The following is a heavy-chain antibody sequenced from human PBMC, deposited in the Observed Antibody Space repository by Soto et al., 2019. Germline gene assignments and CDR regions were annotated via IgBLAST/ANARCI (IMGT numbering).Heavy chain of an antibody. J-gene: IGHJ6*03. V-gene: IGHV1-18*01. CDR2: ISAYNGNT. CDR1: GYTFTSYG. D-gene: IGHD2-2*01. Sequence: QVQLVQSGAEVKKPGASVKVSCKTSGYTFTSYGISWVRQAPGQGLEWMGWISAYNGNTNYAQKLQGRVTMTTDTSTSTAYMELRSLRSDDTAVYYCALRRAVPAAAKGNYYYYYMDVWGKGTTVTVSS. CDR3: ALRRAVPAAAKGNYYYYYMDV.